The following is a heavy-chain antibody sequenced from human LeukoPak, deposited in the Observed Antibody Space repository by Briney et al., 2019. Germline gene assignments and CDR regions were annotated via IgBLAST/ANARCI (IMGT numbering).Heavy chain of an antibody. V-gene: IGHV3-13*01. CDR2: IGSAGDI. J-gene: IGHJ5*02. CDR3: AVVTSSSIS. Sequence: GGSLRLSCGASGFTFSNYDMHWVRQATGKGLEWVSAIGSAGDIYYLGSVKGRFTISRENAKNSLYLQMNSLRPGDTALYYCAVVTSSSISWGQGTQVTVSS. CDR1: GFTFSNYD. D-gene: IGHD2-21*02.